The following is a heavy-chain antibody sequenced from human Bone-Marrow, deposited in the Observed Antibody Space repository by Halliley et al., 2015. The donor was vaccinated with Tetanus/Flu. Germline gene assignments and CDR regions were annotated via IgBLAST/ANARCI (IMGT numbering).Heavy chain of an antibody. D-gene: IGHD3-10*01. J-gene: IGHJ4*02. Sequence: ISRGGSSTFYVDSVKGRFTISRDNSRSPLYLQMGSLGAEDMAVYYCARGVYFGSGMYYFDYWGQGTLVTVSS. CDR3: ARGVYFGSGMYYFDY. V-gene: IGHV3-64*02. CDR2: ISRGGSST.